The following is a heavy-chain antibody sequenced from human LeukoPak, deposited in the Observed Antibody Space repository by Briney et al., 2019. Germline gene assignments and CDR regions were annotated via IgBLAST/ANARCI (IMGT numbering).Heavy chain of an antibody. J-gene: IGHJ4*02. CDR3: ARDLKRGYSSGRYSWGTGSSNDY. CDR2: ISAYNGNT. CDR1: GYTFTTYG. D-gene: IGHD6-19*01. V-gene: IGHV1-18*01. Sequence: GASVKVSCKASGYTFTTYGITWVRQAPGQGLEWMGWISAYNGNTNYAQKLQGRVTMTTDTSTSTAYMELRSLRSDDTAVYSCARDLKRGYSSGRYSWGTGSSNDYWGQGTLVTVSS.